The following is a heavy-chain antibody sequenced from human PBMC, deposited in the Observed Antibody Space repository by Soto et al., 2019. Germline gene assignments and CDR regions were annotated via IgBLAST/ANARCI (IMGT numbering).Heavy chain of an antibody. Sequence: HPGGSLRLSCAASGFTFSSYGMHWFRQAPGKGLEWVALISYDGSNKYYADSVKGRFTTSRDNSKNTLYLQMNSLRAEDTAVYYCAKDLGTRSNADSNHNWFDPWGQGTLVTVYS. CDR1: GFTFSSYG. V-gene: IGHV3-30*18. CDR3: AKDLGTRSNADSNHNWFDP. CDR2: ISYDGSNK. D-gene: IGHD4-4*01. J-gene: IGHJ5*02.